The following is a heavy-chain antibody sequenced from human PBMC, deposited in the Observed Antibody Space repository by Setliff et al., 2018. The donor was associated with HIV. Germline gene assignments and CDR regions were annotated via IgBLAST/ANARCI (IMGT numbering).Heavy chain of an antibody. CDR2: IYISGTT. D-gene: IGHD2-15*01. J-gene: IGHJ3*02. CDR1: GGSISTSY. V-gene: IGHV4-4*09. CDR3: AREHCSGGSCNGFDI. Sequence: PSETLSLTCTVSGGSISTSYWNWIRQPPGKGLEWIAYIYISGTTNYNPSLKSRVTISLDTSRNQFSLKLGSVTAADTAMYYCAREHCSGGSCNGFDIWGKGTMVTV.